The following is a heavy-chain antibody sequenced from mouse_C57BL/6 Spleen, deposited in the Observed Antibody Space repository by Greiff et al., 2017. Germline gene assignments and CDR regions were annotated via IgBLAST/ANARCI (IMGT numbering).Heavy chain of an antibody. CDR2: IHPNSGST. Sequence: QVQLQQPGAELVKPGASVKLSCMASGYTFTSYWMHWVKQRPGQGLEWIGMIHPNSGSTNYNEKFKSKATLTVDKSSSTAYMQLSSLTSEDSAVYYCAATPNWSYAMDYWGQGTSVTVSS. J-gene: IGHJ4*01. D-gene: IGHD4-1*01. CDR1: GYTFTSYW. V-gene: IGHV1-64*01. CDR3: AATPNWSYAMDY.